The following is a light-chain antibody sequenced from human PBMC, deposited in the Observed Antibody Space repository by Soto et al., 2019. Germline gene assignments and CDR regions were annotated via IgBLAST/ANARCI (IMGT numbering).Light chain of an antibody. CDR1: QSISSW. J-gene: IGKJ1*01. CDR2: DAS. Sequence: DIPMTQSPSTLSASVGDRVTITCRASQSISSWLAWYQQKPGKAPKLLIYDASSLEIVVPSRFSGSGSGTEVTLTISSLQPDDFAPYYCQQYITYSWTFGEGTKVEIK. CDR3: QQYITYSWT. V-gene: IGKV1-5*01.